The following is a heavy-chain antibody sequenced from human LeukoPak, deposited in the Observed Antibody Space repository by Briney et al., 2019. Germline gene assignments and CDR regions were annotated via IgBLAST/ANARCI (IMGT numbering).Heavy chain of an antibody. CDR1: GGSISSYY. D-gene: IGHD2-15*01. J-gene: IGHJ1*01. CDR3: ARDHCSGGSCYWSYFQH. Sequence: SETLSLTCTVSGGSISSYYWSWIRQPPGKGLEWIGYIYYSGSTNYNPSLKSRVTISVDTSKNQFSLKLSPVTAADTAVYYCARDHCSGGSCYWSYFQHWGQGTLVTVSS. V-gene: IGHV4-59*13. CDR2: IYYSGST.